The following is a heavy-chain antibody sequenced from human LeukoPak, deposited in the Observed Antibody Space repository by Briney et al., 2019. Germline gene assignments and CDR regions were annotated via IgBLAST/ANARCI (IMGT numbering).Heavy chain of an antibody. CDR2: IIPIFGTA. D-gene: IGHD4-17*01. Sequence: ASVKVSCKAPGGTFSSYAISWVRQAPGQGLEWMGGIIPIFGTANYAQKFQGRVTITADESTSTAYMELSSLRSEDTAVYYCARGPIHYGDYGYFDYWGQGTLVTVSS. J-gene: IGHJ4*02. CDR3: ARGPIHYGDYGYFDY. CDR1: GGTFSSYA. V-gene: IGHV1-69*13.